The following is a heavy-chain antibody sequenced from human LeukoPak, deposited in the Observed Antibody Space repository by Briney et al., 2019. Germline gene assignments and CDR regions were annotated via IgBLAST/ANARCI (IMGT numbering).Heavy chain of an antibody. CDR2: VSYDGAKI. CDR3: ARGPNFGNYVDFLDS. D-gene: IGHD4-17*01. CDR1: GFTFRHYA. Sequence: GGSLRLSCATSGFTFRHYAMHWLRQAPGKGLEWVAVVSYDGAKIYYADPVKGRFTISRDDAKSTLFLQMNNLRAEDSALYYCARGPNFGNYVDFLDSWGQGTLVTVSS. V-gene: IGHV3-30*04. J-gene: IGHJ4*02.